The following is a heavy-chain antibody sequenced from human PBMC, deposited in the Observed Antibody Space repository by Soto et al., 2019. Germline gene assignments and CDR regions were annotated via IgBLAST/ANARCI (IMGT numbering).Heavy chain of an antibody. J-gene: IGHJ6*02. D-gene: IGHD4-17*01. CDR3: ARSVSPVKVQYYYGMDV. CDR2: INPSGGST. CDR1: GYTFTSYY. V-gene: IGHV1-46*01. Sequence: QVQLVQSGAEVKKPGASVKVSCKASGYTFTSYYMHWVRQAPGQVLEWMGIINPSGGSTSYAQKFQVRVTMTRDTSTSTVYMELSSMRSEDTAVYYCARSVSPVKVQYYYGMDVWGQGTTVTVSS.